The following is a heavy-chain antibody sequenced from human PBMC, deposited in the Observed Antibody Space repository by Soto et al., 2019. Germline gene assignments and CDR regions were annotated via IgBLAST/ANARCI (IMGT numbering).Heavy chain of an antibody. J-gene: IGHJ6*02. CDR1: GYTFTSYG. Sequence: EASVKVSCKASGYTFTSYGISWVRQAPGQGLEWMGWISAYNGNTNYAQKFQGRVTITADESTSTAYMELSSLRSEDTAVYYCARDPHLYDFWSGYYGKTGGAHYGMDVWGQGTTVTVS. CDR2: ISAYNGNT. D-gene: IGHD3-3*01. V-gene: IGHV1-18*01. CDR3: ARDPHLYDFWSGYYGKTGGAHYGMDV.